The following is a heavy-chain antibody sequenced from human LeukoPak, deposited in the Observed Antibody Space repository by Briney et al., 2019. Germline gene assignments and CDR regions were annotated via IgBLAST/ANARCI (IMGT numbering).Heavy chain of an antibody. Sequence: GAAVKVSCQASGYSFTSCSISWVRQASGRGLGWMGGIIPICGKANYAQKFQGRVTITADESTSTAYMALSSLRSEDTAVYYCARTEVADLEMATMSAPRDYYYYYMDVWGKGTTVTISS. D-gene: IGHD5-24*01. CDR2: IIPICGKA. CDR3: ARTEVADLEMATMSAPRDYYYYYMDV. J-gene: IGHJ6*03. V-gene: IGHV1-69*13. CDR1: GYSFTSCS.